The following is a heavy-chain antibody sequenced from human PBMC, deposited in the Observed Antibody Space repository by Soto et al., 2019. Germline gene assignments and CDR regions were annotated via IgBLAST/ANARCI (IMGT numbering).Heavy chain of an antibody. V-gene: IGHV3-53*01. J-gene: IGHJ6*02. CDR2: IYSGGST. CDR3: ARDRFLDYYYYGMDV. Sequence: GGSLRLSCAASGFTVSSNYMSWVRQAPGKGLEWVSVIYSGGSTYYADSVKGRFTISRDNSKNTLYLQMNSLRAEDTAVYYCARDRFLDYYYYGMDVWGQGTTVTVSS. CDR1: GFTVSSNY.